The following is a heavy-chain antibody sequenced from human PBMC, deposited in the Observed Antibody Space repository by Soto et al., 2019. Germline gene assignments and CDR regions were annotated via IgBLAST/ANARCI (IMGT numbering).Heavy chain of an antibody. D-gene: IGHD3-22*01. CDR3: ARGGVDRPGC. J-gene: IGHJ4*02. CDR2: ISSSTSTI. V-gene: IGHV3-48*01. CDR1: GFTFSSYT. Sequence: EVHLVESGGGLVQPGGSLRLSCAASGFTFSSYTMNWVRQAPGKGREWVSCISSSTSTIEYADSVKGRFTISRDNAKNSLYLQMNSLRAEDTAVYYCARGGVDRPGCWGQGTLVTVSS.